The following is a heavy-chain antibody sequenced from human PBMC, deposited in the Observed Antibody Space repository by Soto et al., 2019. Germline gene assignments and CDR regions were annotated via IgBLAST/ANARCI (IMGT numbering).Heavy chain of an antibody. V-gene: IGHV3-48*03. J-gene: IGHJ3*02. D-gene: IGHD6-19*01. Sequence: EVQLVESGGELVQPGGSLRLSCAASGFTFSSHEMNWVRQAPGKGLEWLAGFGNSGGTTFYADSVKGRFTISRDNAKNSLYLEMNSLRADDTAVYYCARDQTSGRYGRAFDIWGQGTMVTVSS. CDR1: GFTFSSHE. CDR2: FGNSGGTT. CDR3: ARDQTSGRYGRAFDI.